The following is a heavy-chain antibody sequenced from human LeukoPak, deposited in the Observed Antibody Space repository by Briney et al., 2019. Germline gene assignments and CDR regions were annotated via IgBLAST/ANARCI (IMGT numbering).Heavy chain of an antibody. CDR3: TSLAKPFDH. CDR1: GFTFSTYW. J-gene: IGHJ4*02. CDR2: INGGGSVT. Sequence: GGSLRLSCAASGFTFSTYWMHWVRQARGKGLVWVSGINGGGSVTNYADSVKGRFTTSRDNAKNTVYLQMNSLRVEDTAVYYCTSLAKPFDHWGQGTLVTVSS. V-gene: IGHV3-74*01. D-gene: IGHD1-14*01.